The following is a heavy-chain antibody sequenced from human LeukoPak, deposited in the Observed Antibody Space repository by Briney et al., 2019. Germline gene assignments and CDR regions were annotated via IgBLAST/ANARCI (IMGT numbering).Heavy chain of an antibody. V-gene: IGHV4-39*01. J-gene: IGHJ6*03. D-gene: IGHD3-10*01. CDR1: GGSISSSSYY. Sequence: SETLSLTCTVSGGSISSSSYYWGWIRQPPGKGLEWIGSIYYSGSTYYNPSLKSRVTIPVDTSKNQFSLKLSSVTAADTAVYYCARHKGSGSYSYYYYYMDVWGKGTTVTVSS. CDR3: ARHKGSGSYSYYYYYMDV. CDR2: IYYSGST.